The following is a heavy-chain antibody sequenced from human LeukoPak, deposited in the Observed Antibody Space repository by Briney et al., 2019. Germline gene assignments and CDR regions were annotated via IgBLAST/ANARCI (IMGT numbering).Heavy chain of an antibody. CDR2: ISSSGSTI. CDR1: GFTFSSYE. V-gene: IGHV3-48*03. Sequence: PGGSLRLSCAASGFTFSSYEMNWVRQAPGKGLEWVSYISSSGSTIYYADSVKGRFTISRDNAKNTLYLQMNSLRAEDTAVYYCAKTTWPAYFDYWGQGTLVTVSS. D-gene: IGHD4-17*01. J-gene: IGHJ4*02. CDR3: AKTTWPAYFDY.